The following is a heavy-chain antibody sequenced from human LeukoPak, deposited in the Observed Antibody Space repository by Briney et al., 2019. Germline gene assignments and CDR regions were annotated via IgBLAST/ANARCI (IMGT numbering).Heavy chain of an antibody. Sequence: GGSLRLSCAASGFTFNSYAFNWVRQAPGKGLEWVAVISYDGSNKYYADSVKGRFTISRDNSKNTLYLQMNSLRAEDTAVYYCAKDSRRIVVVTAIPDYWGQGTLVTVSS. CDR3: AKDSRRIVVVTAIPDY. D-gene: IGHD2-21*02. V-gene: IGHV3-30*18. CDR2: ISYDGSNK. CDR1: GFTFNSYA. J-gene: IGHJ4*02.